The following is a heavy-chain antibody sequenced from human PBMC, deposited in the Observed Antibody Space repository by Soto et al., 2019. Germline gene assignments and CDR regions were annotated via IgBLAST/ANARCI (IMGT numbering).Heavy chain of an antibody. CDR3: AIRTGQLAIISEFDGDWFFEV. D-gene: IGHD2-2*01. V-gene: IGHV1-2*02. CDR1: GYTFTGYY. Sequence: AASVKVSCKASGYTFTGYYMHWVRQAPGQGLEWVGWINPDSGGTNLAQRFQGRVTMTSDTSINTAYMGLSSLRSDDTAVYYCAIRTGQLAIISEFDGDWFFEVWGRGTLVTVSS. J-gene: IGHJ2*01. CDR2: INPDSGGT.